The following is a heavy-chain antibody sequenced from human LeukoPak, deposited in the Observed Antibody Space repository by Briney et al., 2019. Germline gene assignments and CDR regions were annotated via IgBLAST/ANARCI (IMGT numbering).Heavy chain of an antibody. V-gene: IGHV3-23*01. CDR3: AAGTALDY. Sequence: GGSLRLSCSASGFTFSSYAMRWVRQAPGKGLEWVSAISGSGGSTYYADSVKGRFTISRDNSKNPLYLQMNSLRTEDTAVYYCAAGTALDYWGQGTLVTVSS. CDR1: GFTFSSYA. J-gene: IGHJ4*02. D-gene: IGHD1/OR15-1a*01. CDR2: ISGSGGST.